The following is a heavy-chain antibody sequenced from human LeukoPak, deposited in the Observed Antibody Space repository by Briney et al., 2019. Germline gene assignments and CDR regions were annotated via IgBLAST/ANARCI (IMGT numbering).Heavy chain of an antibody. CDR3: AKGQSDSSSWSFDY. CDR2: ISYDGSNK. D-gene: IGHD6-13*01. V-gene: IGHV3-30*18. J-gene: IGHJ4*02. Sequence: PGGSLRLSCAASGFTFSSYGMHWVRQAPGKGLEWVAVISYDGSNKYYADSVKGRFTISRDNSKNTLYLQMNSLRAEDTAVYYCAKGQSDSSSWSFDYWGQGTLVTVSS. CDR1: GFTFSSYG.